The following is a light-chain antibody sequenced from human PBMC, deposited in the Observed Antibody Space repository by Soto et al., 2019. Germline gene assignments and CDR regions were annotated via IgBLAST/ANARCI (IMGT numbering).Light chain of an antibody. J-gene: IGKJ5*01. V-gene: IGKV2-30*02. Sequence: EVVVTQYPLSLPVTLGQAASISCRSGQSLVHSDGNTYLSWFQQRPGQSPRRLIYKVSNRDSGVPDRFSGSGADTDFTLKISRVEAEDVGVYYCMQGSHWPPIPFGHVTRLAIK. CDR2: KVS. CDR1: QSLVHSDGNTY. CDR3: MQGSHWPPIP.